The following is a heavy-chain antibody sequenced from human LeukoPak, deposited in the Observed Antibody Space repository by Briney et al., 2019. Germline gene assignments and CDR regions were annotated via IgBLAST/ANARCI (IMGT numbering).Heavy chain of an antibody. Sequence: PGGSLRLSCAASGFISSNVWMTWVRQAPGKGLEWVGRIKSKTEGGTTDYAGTVKGRFTISRDDSKNTLYLQMNSLKTEDTAVYYCTSTLGYWGQGTLVTVPS. J-gene: IGHJ4*01. D-gene: IGHD3-16*01. CDR2: IKSKTEGGTT. CDR1: GFISSNVW. CDR3: TSTLGY. V-gene: IGHV3-15*01.